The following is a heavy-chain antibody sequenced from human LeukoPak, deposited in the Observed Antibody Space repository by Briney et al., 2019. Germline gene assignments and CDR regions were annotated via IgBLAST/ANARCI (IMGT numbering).Heavy chain of an antibody. J-gene: IGHJ4*02. Sequence: ASVKVSCKASGGTFSSYAISWVRQAPGQGLEWMGGIIPIFGTANYAQKFQGRVTITADESTSTAYMELSSLRSEDTAVYYCARASGNYDILTGYYKGNYYFDYWGQGTLVTVSS. D-gene: IGHD3-9*01. V-gene: IGHV1-69*13. CDR2: IIPIFGTA. CDR1: GGTFSSYA. CDR3: ARASGNYDILTGYYKGNYYFDY.